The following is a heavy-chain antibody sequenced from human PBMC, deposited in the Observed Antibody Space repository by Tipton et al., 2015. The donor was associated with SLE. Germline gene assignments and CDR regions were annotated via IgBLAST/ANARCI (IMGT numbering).Heavy chain of an antibody. D-gene: IGHD6-13*01. CDR1: GGSISSYY. Sequence: TLSLTCTVSGGSISSYYWSWIRQPPGKGLEWIGYIYYSGSTNYNPSLKSRVTISVDTSKNQFSLKLSSVTAADTAVYYCASLAGKDPFDYWGQGTLVTVSS. V-gene: IGHV4-59*12. J-gene: IGHJ4*02. CDR2: IYYSGST. CDR3: ASLAGKDPFDY.